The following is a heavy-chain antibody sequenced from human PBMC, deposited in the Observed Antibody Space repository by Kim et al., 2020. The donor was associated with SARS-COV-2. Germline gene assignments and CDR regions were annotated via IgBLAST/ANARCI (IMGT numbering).Heavy chain of an antibody. CDR1: GFIFSSYG. V-gene: IGHV3-30*18. J-gene: IGHJ4*02. CDR3: AKDGSSGWYWAGFYFDY. D-gene: IGHD6-19*01. Sequence: GGSLRLSCAASGFIFSSYGMHWVRQAPGKGLEWVAVISYDGSNKYYADSVKGRFTISRDNSKNTLYLQMNSLRAEDTAVYYCAKDGSSGWYWAGFYFDYWSQGTLDNVSS. CDR2: ISYDGSNK.